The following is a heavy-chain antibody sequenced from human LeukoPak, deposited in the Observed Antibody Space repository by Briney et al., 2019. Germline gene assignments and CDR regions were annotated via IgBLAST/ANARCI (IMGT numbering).Heavy chain of an antibody. D-gene: IGHD6-6*01. CDR2: ISWNSGSI. V-gene: IGHV3-9*01. Sequence: GGSLRLSCAASGFTFDDYAMHWVRQAPGKGLEGVSGISWNSGSIGYADSVKGRFTISRDNAKNSLYLQMNSLRAEDTALYYCARIQQTRGSWNDAFDIWGQGTMVTVSS. CDR1: GFTFDDYA. J-gene: IGHJ3*02. CDR3: ARIQQTRGSWNDAFDI.